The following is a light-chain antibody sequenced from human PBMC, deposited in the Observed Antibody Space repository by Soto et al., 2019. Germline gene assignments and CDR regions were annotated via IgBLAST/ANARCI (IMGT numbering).Light chain of an antibody. V-gene: IGKV1-5*01. CDR3: QQYSSHPLT. Sequence: DIRMTQSPSTLSASVGDRVTITCRASQSIGSWLAWYQQKPGKAPELLIYDASSLESGVPSRFSGSGSGTEFTLTISSLQPDDFATYYCQQYSSHPLTFGGGTKVEIK. CDR1: QSIGSW. J-gene: IGKJ4*01. CDR2: DAS.